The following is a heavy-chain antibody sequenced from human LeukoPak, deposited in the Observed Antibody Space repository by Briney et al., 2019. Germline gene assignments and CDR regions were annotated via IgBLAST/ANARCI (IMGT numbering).Heavy chain of an antibody. Sequence: GGSLRLSCAASGFTFSSYSMNWVRQAPGKGLEWVSYISSSSSTIYYAGSVKGRFTISRDNAKNSLYLQMNCLRAEDTAVYYCARVRSDYYDSSGYYRIGTGYWGQGTLVTVSS. CDR2: ISSSSSTI. CDR1: GFTFSSYS. D-gene: IGHD3-22*01. V-gene: IGHV3-48*01. J-gene: IGHJ4*02. CDR3: ARVRSDYYDSSGYYRIGTGY.